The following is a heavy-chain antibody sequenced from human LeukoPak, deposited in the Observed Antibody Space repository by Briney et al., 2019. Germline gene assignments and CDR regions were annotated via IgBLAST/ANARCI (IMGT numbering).Heavy chain of an antibody. Sequence: NPSETLSLTCTVSGGSISSYYWSWIRQPPGKGLEWIGYIYYSGSTNYNPSLKSRVTISVDTSKNQFSLKLSSVTAADTAVYYCARHPTTVTTGYGMDVWGQGTTVTVSS. D-gene: IGHD4-17*01. V-gene: IGHV4-59*08. J-gene: IGHJ6*02. CDR2: IYYSGST. CDR1: GGSISSYY. CDR3: ARHPTTVTTGYGMDV.